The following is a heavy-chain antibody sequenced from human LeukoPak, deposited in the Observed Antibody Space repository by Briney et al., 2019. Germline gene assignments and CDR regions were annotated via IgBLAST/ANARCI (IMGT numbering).Heavy chain of an antibody. J-gene: IGHJ5*02. CDR1: GFTFSSYA. CDR2: ISGSGGST. CDR3: AREVADYDSSGYYSSGDWFDP. D-gene: IGHD3-22*01. V-gene: IGHV3-23*01. Sequence: GGSLRLSCAASGFTFSSYAMSWVRQAPGKGLGWVSAISGSGGSTYYADSVKGRFTISRDNSKNTLYLQMNSLRAEDTAVYYCAREVADYDSSGYYSSGDWFDPWGQGTLVTVSS.